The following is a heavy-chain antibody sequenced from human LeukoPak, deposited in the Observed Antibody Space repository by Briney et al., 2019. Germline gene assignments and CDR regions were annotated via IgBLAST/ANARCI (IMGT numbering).Heavy chain of an antibody. V-gene: IGHV3-30*02. Sequence: PGGSLRLSCAASGFTFSSYGMHWVRQAPGKGLEWVAFIRYDGSNKYYADSVKGRFTISRDNAKNSLYLQMNSLRAEDTALYYCASGVQLWGYNWFDPWGQGTLVTVSS. CDR2: IRYDGSNK. CDR3: ASGVQLWGYNWFDP. CDR1: GFTFSSYG. J-gene: IGHJ5*02. D-gene: IGHD5-18*01.